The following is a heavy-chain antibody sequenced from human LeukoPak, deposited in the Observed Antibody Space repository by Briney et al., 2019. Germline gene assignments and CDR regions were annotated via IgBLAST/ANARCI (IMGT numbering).Heavy chain of an antibody. J-gene: IGHJ5*02. CDR2: IYYSGSI. CDR3: ARLSIKSGTGTEDWFDP. D-gene: IGHD1-1*01. Sequence: SETLSLTCTVSGGSISSSSYYWGWIRQPPGKGLEWIRSIYYSGSIYYNPSLKSRVTISVDTSKNQFSLKLSSVTAADTAVYYCARLSIKSGTGTEDWFDPWGQGTLVTVSS. V-gene: IGHV4-39*01. CDR1: GGSISSSSYY.